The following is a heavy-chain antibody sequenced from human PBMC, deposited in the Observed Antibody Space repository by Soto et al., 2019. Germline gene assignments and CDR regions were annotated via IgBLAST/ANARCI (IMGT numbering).Heavy chain of an antibody. CDR2: IGTAGDT. D-gene: IGHD4-17*01. J-gene: IGHJ4*02. CDR3: ARRGTTGVTPIDY. V-gene: IGHV3-13*01. Sequence: EVQLVESGGGLVQPGGSLRLSCAASGFTFSSYDMYWARQATGKGLEWVSTIGTAGDTYYPGSVKGRFTISSENAKNSLYLQMNSLRAEDTAVYYCARRGTTGVTPIDYWGQGALVTVSS. CDR1: GFTFSSYD.